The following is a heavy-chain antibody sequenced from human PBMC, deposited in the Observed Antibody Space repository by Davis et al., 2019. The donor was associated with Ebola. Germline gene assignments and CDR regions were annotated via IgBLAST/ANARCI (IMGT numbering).Heavy chain of an antibody. Sequence: GESLKISCAASGFTFSSYAMSWVRQAPGKGLEWVSAVSGSGGSTYYADSVKGRFTISRDNSKNTLYLQMNSLRAEDTAVYYCAREREDIVVVVTAMYYYYYMDVWGKGTTVTVS. CDR1: GFTFSSYA. D-gene: IGHD2-15*01. CDR3: AREREDIVVVVTAMYYYYYMDV. V-gene: IGHV3-23*01. J-gene: IGHJ6*03. CDR2: VSGSGGST.